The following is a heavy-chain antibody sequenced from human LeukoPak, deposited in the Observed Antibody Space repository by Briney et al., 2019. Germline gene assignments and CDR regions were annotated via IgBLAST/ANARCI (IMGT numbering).Heavy chain of an antibody. D-gene: IGHD6-19*01. CDR2: IRYDGSNK. CDR1: GFTFSSYG. V-gene: IGHV3-30*02. J-gene: IGHJ3*02. Sequence: GGSLRLSCAASGFTFSSYGMHWVRQAPGKGLEWVAFIRYDGSNKYYADSVKGRFTISRDNAKNSLYLQMNSLRAEDTAVYYCAREIPSSGWYPDAFDIWGQGTMVTVSS. CDR3: AREIPSSGWYPDAFDI.